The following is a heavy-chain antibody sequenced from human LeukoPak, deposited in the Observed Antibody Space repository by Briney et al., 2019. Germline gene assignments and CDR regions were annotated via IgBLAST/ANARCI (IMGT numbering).Heavy chain of an antibody. J-gene: IGHJ5*02. CDR2: ISHSGST. CDR3: ARPTSWVNYFDP. Sequence: TPGGSLRLSCAASGFTFSSYSMNWVRQPPGKGLEWIGEISHSGSTNYNPSLKSRVTISLDMSKNHFSLKLNSVTAADTAVYYCARPTSWVNYFDPWGQGTLVTVSS. D-gene: IGHD1-7*01. V-gene: IGHV4-34*01. CDR1: GFTFSSYS.